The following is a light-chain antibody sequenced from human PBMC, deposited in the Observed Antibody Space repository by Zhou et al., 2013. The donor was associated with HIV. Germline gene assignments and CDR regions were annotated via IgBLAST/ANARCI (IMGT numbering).Light chain of an antibody. Sequence: DIQMTQSPSTLSASVGDRVTITCRASQSISSWLAWYQQKPGKAPDLLIYKASTLESGVPSRFSGSGSGTEFTLTISSLQPDDFATYYCQQYNSYPLTFGGGTEGGDQT. CDR2: KAS. CDR1: QSISSW. CDR3: QQYNSYPLT. V-gene: IGKV1-5*03. J-gene: IGKJ4*01.